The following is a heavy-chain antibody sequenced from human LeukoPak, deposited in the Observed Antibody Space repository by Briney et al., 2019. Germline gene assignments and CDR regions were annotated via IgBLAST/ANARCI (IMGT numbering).Heavy chain of an antibody. Sequence: GGSLRLSCAASEFTFSSYWMSWVRQAPGKGLEWVANIKQDGSEKYYVDSVKGRFTISRDNAKNSLYLQMNSLRAEDTAVYYCARNYDGFDYWGQGTLVTVSS. D-gene: IGHD1-7*01. J-gene: IGHJ4*02. CDR2: IKQDGSEK. CDR1: EFTFSSYW. CDR3: ARNYDGFDY. V-gene: IGHV3-7*01.